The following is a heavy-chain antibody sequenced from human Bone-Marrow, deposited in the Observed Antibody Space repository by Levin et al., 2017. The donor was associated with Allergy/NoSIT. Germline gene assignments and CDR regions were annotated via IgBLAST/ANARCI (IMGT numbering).Heavy chain of an antibody. J-gene: IGHJ4*02. CDR1: GFMFEDYA. D-gene: IGHD2-21*01. CDR3: ARSSVAVVLTPFDL. CDR2: ITWNSENI. Sequence: PGGSLRLSCAASGFMFEDYAMHWVRQVPGKGLEWVSGITWNSENIGYADSVRGRFSISRDNTRNFLFLEMKSLRAEDTAIYFCARSSVAVVLTPFDLWGRGTLVTVSS. V-gene: IGHV3-9*01.